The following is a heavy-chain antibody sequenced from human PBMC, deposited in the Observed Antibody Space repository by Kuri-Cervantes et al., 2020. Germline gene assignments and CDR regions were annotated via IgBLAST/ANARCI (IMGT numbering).Heavy chain of an antibody. CDR2: INPSGGST. Sequence: ASVKVSCKTSGYTSTSYCMHWVRQAPGQGLEWMGIINPSGGSTSYAQKFQGRVTMTRDTSTSTVYMELSSLRSEDTAVYYCVRGGNGGYYPFGYWGQGTLVTVSS. CDR1: GYTSTSYC. J-gene: IGHJ4*02. CDR3: VRGGNGGYYPFGY. V-gene: IGHV1-46*01. D-gene: IGHD3-3*01.